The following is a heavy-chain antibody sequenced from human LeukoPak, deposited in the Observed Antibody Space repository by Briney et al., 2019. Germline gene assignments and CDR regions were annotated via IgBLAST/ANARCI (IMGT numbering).Heavy chain of an antibody. CDR3: ASEVVVVTAYAGWFDP. J-gene: IGHJ5*02. CDR2: IYYSGST. Sequence: SETLSLTCTVSGGSVSSGSYHWSWIRQPPGKGLEWIGYIYYSGSTNYNPSLKSRVTISVDTSKNQFSLKLSSVTAADTAVYYCASEVVVVTAYAGWFDPWGQGTLVTVSS. CDR1: GGSVSSGSYH. V-gene: IGHV4-61*01. D-gene: IGHD2-21*02.